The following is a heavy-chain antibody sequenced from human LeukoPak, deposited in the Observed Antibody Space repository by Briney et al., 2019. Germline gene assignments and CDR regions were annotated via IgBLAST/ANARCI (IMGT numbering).Heavy chain of an antibody. Sequence: PGGSLRLSCAASGFTVSSNYMSWVRQAPGKGLEWVSVIYSGGSTYYADSVKGRFTISRDNSKNTLYLQMDSLRAEDTAVYYCARDVRGNWFDPWGQGTLVTVSS. CDR3: ARDVRGNWFDP. V-gene: IGHV3-66*02. CDR1: GFTVSSNY. CDR2: IYSGGST. J-gene: IGHJ5*02.